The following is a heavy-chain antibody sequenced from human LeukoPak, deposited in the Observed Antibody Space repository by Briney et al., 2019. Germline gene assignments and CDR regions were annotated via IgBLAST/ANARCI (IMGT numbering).Heavy chain of an antibody. Sequence: SETLSLTCAVYGGSFSGYYWSWIRQPPGKGLEWIGEINHSGSTNYNPSLKSRVTISVDTSKNQFSLKLSSVTAADTAVYYCARGRRRGFFSGIKSSSYSNGDSSGHYFLDYWGQGTLVTVSS. CDR3: ARGRRRGFFSGIKSSSYSNGDSSGHYFLDY. V-gene: IGHV4-34*01. J-gene: IGHJ4*02. D-gene: IGHD3-22*01. CDR1: GGSFSGYY. CDR2: INHSGST.